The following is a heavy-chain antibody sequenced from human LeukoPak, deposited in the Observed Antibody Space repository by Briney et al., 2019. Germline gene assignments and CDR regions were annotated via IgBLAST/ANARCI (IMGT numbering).Heavy chain of an antibody. J-gene: IGHJ4*02. V-gene: IGHV1-18*01. CDR2: ISGYSGNT. CDR1: GYTFTSYG. CDR3: ARDIATVVHQE. Sequence: GASVKVSCKASGYTFTSYGISWVRQAPGQGLEWMGWISGYSGNTNYVQKFQGRVTMATDTSTSTVYMELRSLRSDDTAVYYCARDIATVVHQEWGQGPLVTVSS. D-gene: IGHD2-2*01.